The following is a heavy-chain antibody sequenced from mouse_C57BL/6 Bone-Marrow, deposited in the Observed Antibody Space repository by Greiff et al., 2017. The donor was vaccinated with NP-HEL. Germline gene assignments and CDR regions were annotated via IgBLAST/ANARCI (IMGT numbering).Heavy chain of an antibody. D-gene: IGHD1-1*01. Sequence: QVHVKQSGAELVKPGASVKISCKASGYTFTDYYINWVKQRPGQGLEWIGKIGPGSGSTYYNEKFKGKATLTADKSSSTAYMQLSSLTSEDSAVYFCAKGKIYYGSSYGNYAMDYWGQGTSVTVSS. J-gene: IGHJ4*01. CDR3: AKGKIYYGSSYGNYAMDY. V-gene: IGHV1-77*01. CDR1: GYTFTDYY. CDR2: IGPGSGST.